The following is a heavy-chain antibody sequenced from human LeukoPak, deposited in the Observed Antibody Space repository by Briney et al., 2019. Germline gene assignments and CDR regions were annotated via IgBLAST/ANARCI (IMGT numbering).Heavy chain of an antibody. CDR2: IIPIFGTA. D-gene: IGHD3-10*01. CDR3: ARSSYYGSGSQYKGGKNWFDP. CDR1: GGTFSSYA. Sequence: SVKVSCKASGGTFSSYAISWVRQAPGQGLEWMGRIIPIFGTANYAQKFQGRVTITTDESTSTAYMELSSLRSEDTAVYYCARSSYYGSGSQYKGGKNWFDPWGQGTLVTVSS. V-gene: IGHV1-69*05. J-gene: IGHJ5*02.